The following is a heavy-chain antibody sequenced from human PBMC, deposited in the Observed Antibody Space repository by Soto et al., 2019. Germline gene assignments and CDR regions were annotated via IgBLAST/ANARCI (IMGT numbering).Heavy chain of an antibody. CDR1: GDSVFSNSAV. V-gene: IGHV6-1*01. Sequence: PSPTLSLTCVISGDSVFSNSAVWNWIRQSPSRGLEWLGRTYYRSQWHYEYAVFVQSRISIDPDTSKNQFSLQLNSVSPEDTAVYYCVRLVGNSWLDHWGQGTLVTVSS. CDR2: TYYRSQWHY. J-gene: IGHJ4*02. CDR3: VRLVGNSWLDH. D-gene: IGHD4-4*01.